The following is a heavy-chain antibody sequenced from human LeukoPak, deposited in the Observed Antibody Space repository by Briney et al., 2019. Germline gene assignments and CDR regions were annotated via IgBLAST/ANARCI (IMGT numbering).Heavy chain of an antibody. D-gene: IGHD3-3*02. CDR3: ARLSQGCFDY. J-gene: IGHJ4*02. V-gene: IGHV4-39*01. CDR2: IYYSGST. CDR1: GGSISSSSYY. Sequence: SETLSLTCTVSGGSISSSSYYWGWIRQPPGKGLEWIGSIYYSGSTYYNPSLKSRVTISADTSKNQFSLKLSSVTAADTAVYYCARLSQGCFDYWGQGTLVTVSS.